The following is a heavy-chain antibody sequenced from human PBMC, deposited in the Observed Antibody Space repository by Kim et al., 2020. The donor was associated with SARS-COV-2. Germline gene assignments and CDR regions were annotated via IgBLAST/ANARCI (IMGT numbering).Heavy chain of an antibody. J-gene: IGHJ4*02. D-gene: IGHD3-22*01. Sequence: GGSLRLSCAASGFSFNSYSMNWVRQAPGKGLEWLSYVGSGSRTVHYADSVKGRFTISRDDASNSLYLQMNSLRDEDTATYYCARGWAGVYYDSSGYEFEYWGQGTLDTVST. V-gene: IGHV3-48*02. CDR1: GFSFNSYS. CDR2: VGSGSRTV. CDR3: ARGWAGVYYDSSGYEFEY.